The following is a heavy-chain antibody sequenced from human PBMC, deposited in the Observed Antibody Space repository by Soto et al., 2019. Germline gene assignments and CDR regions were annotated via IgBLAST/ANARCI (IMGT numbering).Heavy chain of an antibody. CDR1: GFTFDDYA. D-gene: IGHD1-1*01. V-gene: IGHV3-9*01. J-gene: IGHJ4*02. CDR3: AKDAENAAPGDY. CDR2: ISWNSGSI. Sequence: GGSLRLSCAASGFTFDDYAMHWVRQAPGKGLEWVSGISWNSGSIGYADSVKGRFTISRDNAKNSLYLQMNSLRAEDTALYYCAKDAENAAPGDYSGQGTRVTVSS.